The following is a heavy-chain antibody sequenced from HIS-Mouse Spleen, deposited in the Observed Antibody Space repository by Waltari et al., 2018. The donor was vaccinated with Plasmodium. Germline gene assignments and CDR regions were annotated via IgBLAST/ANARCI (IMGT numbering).Heavy chain of an antibody. D-gene: IGHD4-17*01. J-gene: IGHJ4*02. CDR1: GFTFSSYA. CDR3: ARDGNSVTTLDY. V-gene: IGHV3-30*04. Sequence: QVQLVESGGGVVQPGRSLRLSCAASGFTFSSYAMHWVRQAPGKGLEWVAVISYDGRNKYYADAVKGRFTISRDNSKNTLYLQMNSLRAEDTAVYYCARDGNSVTTLDYWGQGTLVTVSS. CDR2: ISYDGRNK.